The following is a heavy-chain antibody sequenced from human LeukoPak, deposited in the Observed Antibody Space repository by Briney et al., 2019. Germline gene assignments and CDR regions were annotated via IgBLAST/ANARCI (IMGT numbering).Heavy chain of an antibody. CDR2: TSYDGSNK. CDR3: ARAGGAYSYGYPFDY. J-gene: IGHJ4*02. V-gene: IGHV3-30-3*01. CDR1: GFTFSSHA. D-gene: IGHD5-18*01. Sequence: GGSLRLSCVVSGFTFSSHAMHWVRQAPGKGLEWVAVTSYDGSNKYYADSVKGRFTISRHNSKNTLYLQMNSLRTEDTAMYYCARAGGAYSYGYPFDYWGQGTLVTVSS.